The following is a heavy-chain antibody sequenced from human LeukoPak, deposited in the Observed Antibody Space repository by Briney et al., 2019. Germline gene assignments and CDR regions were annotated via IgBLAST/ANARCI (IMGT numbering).Heavy chain of an antibody. CDR2: ISGSGGST. J-gene: IGHJ6*02. D-gene: IGHD2-21*02. Sequence: PGGSLRLSCAASGFTFSSYAMSWVRQAPGKGLEWVSAISGSGGSTYYADSVKGRFTISRDNSKNTLYLQMNSLRAEDTAVYYCARDLNCGGDCYPLYGMDVWGQGTTVTVSS. CDR3: ARDLNCGGDCYPLYGMDV. CDR1: GFTFSSYA. V-gene: IGHV3-23*01.